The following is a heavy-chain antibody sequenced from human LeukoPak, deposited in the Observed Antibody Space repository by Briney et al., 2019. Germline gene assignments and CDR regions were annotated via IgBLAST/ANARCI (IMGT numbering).Heavy chain of an antibody. D-gene: IGHD6-19*01. Sequence: GGSLRLSCAASGFTFSSYSMNWVRQAPGKGLEWVSSISSSSSYIYYADSVKGRFTISRDNAKNSLYLQMNSLRAEDTAVYYCARRLAVAGTPTTSGKQYGMDVWGQGTTVTVSS. CDR1: GFTFSSYS. V-gene: IGHV3-21*01. CDR3: ARRLAVAGTPTTSGKQYGMDV. CDR2: ISSSSSYI. J-gene: IGHJ6*02.